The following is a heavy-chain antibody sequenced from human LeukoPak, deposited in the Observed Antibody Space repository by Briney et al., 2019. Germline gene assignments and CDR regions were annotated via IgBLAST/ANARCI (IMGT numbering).Heavy chain of an antibody. CDR2: IRYDGSNK. D-gene: IGHD3-10*01. V-gene: IGHV3-30*02. CDR1: GFTFSSYG. J-gene: IGHJ4*02. Sequence: GGSLRLSCAASGFTFSSYGMHWVRQAPGKGLEWVAFIRYDGSNKYYADSVKGRFTISRDNSKNTLYLQMNSLRAEDTAVYYCAKDKGFYGSGGNYFDYWGQGTLVTVSS. CDR3: AKDKGFYGSGGNYFDY.